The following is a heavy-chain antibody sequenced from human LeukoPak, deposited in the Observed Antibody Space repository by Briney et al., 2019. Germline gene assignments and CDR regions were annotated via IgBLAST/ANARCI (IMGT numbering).Heavy chain of an antibody. CDR1: GGSISSGAYY. D-gene: IGHD4-23*01. V-gene: IGHV4-31*03. J-gene: IGHJ4*02. CDR3: ARGGNSKASDY. CDR2: IYYSGST. Sequence: SETLSLTCTVSGGSISSGAYYWSWMRQLQGKGLEWIGYIYYSGSTYYNPSLRSRVTISVDTSKNQFSLKLSSVTAADTAVYYCARGGNSKASDYWGQGTPVTVSS.